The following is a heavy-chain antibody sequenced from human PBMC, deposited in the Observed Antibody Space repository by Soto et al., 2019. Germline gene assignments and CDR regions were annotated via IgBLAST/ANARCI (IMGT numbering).Heavy chain of an antibody. D-gene: IGHD3-22*01. Sequence: GGSLRLSCAASGFTFDDYAMHWVRQAPGKGLEWVSGINWNSGSIGYADSVKGRFTISRDNAKNSLYLQMNSLRTEDTALYYCAKAYNYDRSGNPDYWGQGTLVTVSS. V-gene: IGHV3-9*01. CDR3: AKAYNYDRSGNPDY. CDR1: GFTFDDYA. J-gene: IGHJ4*02. CDR2: INWNSGSI.